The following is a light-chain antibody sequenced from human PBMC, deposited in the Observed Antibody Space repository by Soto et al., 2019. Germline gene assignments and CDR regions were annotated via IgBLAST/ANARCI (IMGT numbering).Light chain of an antibody. CDR1: QSVAYN. CDR2: GAS. CDR3: QQYTNWPPKWT. V-gene: IGKV3-15*01. J-gene: IGKJ1*01. Sequence: ETIMSQSPATLSASPGERVTLSCMSTQSVAYNLAWYQQKPGQAPRILIYGASNRATGIPARFSGSGSGTEFTLTIRRLQSEDFAVYYCQQYTNWPPKWTLGTGTKVDIK.